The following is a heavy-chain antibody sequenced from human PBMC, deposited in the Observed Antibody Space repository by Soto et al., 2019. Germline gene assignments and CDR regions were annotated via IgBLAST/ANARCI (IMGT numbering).Heavy chain of an antibody. J-gene: IGHJ6*03. V-gene: IGHV3-33*01. D-gene: IGHD5-12*01. CDR2: IWYDGSNK. Sequence: QVQLLESGGGVVQPGRSLRLSCAASGFTFSSYGMHWVRQAPGKGLEWVAVIWYDGSNKYYADSVKGRFTISRDNSKNTLYLQMNSLRADDTAVYYCARDGGLSGYQGGYYYYMDVWGKGSTVTVSS. CDR1: GFTFSSYG. CDR3: ARDGGLSGYQGGYYYYMDV.